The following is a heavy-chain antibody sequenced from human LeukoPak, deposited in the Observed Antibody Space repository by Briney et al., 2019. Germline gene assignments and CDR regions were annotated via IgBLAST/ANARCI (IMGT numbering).Heavy chain of an antibody. CDR3: ARDDAAAAGTGLMNYYYGMDV. D-gene: IGHD6-13*01. J-gene: IGHJ6*02. Sequence: GGSLRLSCAASGFTFSSYSMNWVRQAPGKGLEWVSYISSSSSTIYYADSVKGRFTISRDNAKNSLYLQVNSLRAEDTAVYYCARDDAAAAGTGLMNYYYGMDVWGQGTTVTVSS. CDR1: GFTFSSYS. CDR2: ISSSSSTI. V-gene: IGHV3-48*01.